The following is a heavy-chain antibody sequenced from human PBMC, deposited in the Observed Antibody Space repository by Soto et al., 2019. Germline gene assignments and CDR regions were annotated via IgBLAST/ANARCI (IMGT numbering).Heavy chain of an antibody. V-gene: IGHV1-46*03. Sequence: GASVKVSCKASGYTFTSYYMHWVRQAPGQGLEWMGIINPSGGSTSYAQKFQGRVTMTRDTSTSTVYMELSSLRSEDTAVYYCVRAYCGGDCYNYYYYGMDVWGQGTTVTVSS. D-gene: IGHD2-21*02. CDR2: INPSGGST. CDR3: VRAYCGGDCYNYYYYGMDV. CDR1: GYTFTSYY. J-gene: IGHJ6*02.